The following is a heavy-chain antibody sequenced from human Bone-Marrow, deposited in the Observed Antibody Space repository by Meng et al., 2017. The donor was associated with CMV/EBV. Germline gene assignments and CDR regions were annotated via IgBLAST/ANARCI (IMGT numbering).Heavy chain of an antibody. D-gene: IGHD2-2*01. Sequence: GGSLRLSCAASGFTFSSYGMHWVRQAPGKGLEWVAVIWYDGSNKYYADSVKGRFTISRDNSKNTLYLQMNSLRAEDTAVYYCARDLGCSSTSCYLIGVDAFDIWGQGTMVTVSS. CDR3: ARDLGCSSTSCYLIGVDAFDI. CDR2: IWYDGSNK. V-gene: IGHV3-33*01. CDR1: GFTFSSYG. J-gene: IGHJ3*02.